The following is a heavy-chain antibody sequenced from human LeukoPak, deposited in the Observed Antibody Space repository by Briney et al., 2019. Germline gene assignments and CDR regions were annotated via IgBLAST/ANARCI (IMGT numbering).Heavy chain of an antibody. D-gene: IGHD6-19*01. CDR1: GYSISSGYF. Sequence: SETLSLTCTVSGYSISSGYFWGWIRQPPGKGLEWIGNIYHSGTAYYNPSLKSRVTISVDTSKNQFSLKLSSVTAADTAVYYCARDRQEGIAVAGWVYYYYYMDVWGKGTTVTVSS. V-gene: IGHV4-38-2*02. J-gene: IGHJ6*03. CDR3: ARDRQEGIAVAGWVYYYYYMDV. CDR2: IYHSGTA.